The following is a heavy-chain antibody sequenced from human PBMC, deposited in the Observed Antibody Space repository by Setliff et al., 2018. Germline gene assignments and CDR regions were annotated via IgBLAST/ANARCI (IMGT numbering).Heavy chain of an antibody. J-gene: IGHJ4*02. CDR1: GGPFSDYY. CDR3: RFWSYVYKNDY. Sequence: SETLSLTCTFYGGPFSDYYWGWVRQTPGKGLEWIAEINPSGTTNYIPSLKSRLTISVDTSKRQFSLKLISVTAADTAAYYCRFWSYVYKNDYWAQGTLVTVSS. V-gene: IGHV4-34*01. D-gene: IGHD3-16*01. CDR2: INPSGTT.